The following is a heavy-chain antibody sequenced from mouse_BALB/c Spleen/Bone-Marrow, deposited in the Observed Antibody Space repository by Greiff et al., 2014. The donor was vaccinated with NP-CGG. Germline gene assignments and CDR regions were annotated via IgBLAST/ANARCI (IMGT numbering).Heavy chain of an antibody. CDR2: INPSTGYT. J-gene: IGHJ3*01. Sequence: QVQLQQSGAELAKPGASVKMSCKASGYSFTSYWMHWVKQRPGQGLEWIGYINPSTGYTEYNQKFKDKATLTADKSSSTAYMQLSSLTSEDSAVYYCAREGYYGSPFAYWGQGTLVTVSA. CDR1: GYSFTSYW. D-gene: IGHD1-1*01. V-gene: IGHV1-7*01. CDR3: AREGYYGSPFAY.